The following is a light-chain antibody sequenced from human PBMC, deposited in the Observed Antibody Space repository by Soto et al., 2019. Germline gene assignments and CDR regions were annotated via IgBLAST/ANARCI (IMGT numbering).Light chain of an antibody. Sequence: DIQMTQSPSSLSAFVGDSVTVTCRASQPIGTSLHWYQQKAGKAPKVLISAANKLQSGVPSRFSGSGSGTDFTVTISNLQPEDSETYYSHQDYNTFWTFGRGTKVEL. CDR2: AAN. CDR1: QPIGTS. J-gene: IGKJ1*01. V-gene: IGKV1-39*01. CDR3: HQDYNTFWT.